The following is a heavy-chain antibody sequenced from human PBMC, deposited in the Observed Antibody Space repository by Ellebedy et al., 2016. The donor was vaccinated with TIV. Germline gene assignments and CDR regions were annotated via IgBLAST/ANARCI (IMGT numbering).Heavy chain of an antibody. D-gene: IGHD2-15*01. CDR3: ARLPLDGCSGGSCYSYYYYGMDV. CDR1: GYSFTSYW. Sequence: GESLKISCKGSGYSFTSYWIGWVRQMPGKGLEWMGIIYPGDTDTRYSPSFQGQVTISADKSISTAYLQWSSLKASDTAMYYCARLPLDGCSGGSCYSYYYYGMDVWGQGTTVTVSS. J-gene: IGHJ6*02. V-gene: IGHV5-51*01. CDR2: IYPGDTDT.